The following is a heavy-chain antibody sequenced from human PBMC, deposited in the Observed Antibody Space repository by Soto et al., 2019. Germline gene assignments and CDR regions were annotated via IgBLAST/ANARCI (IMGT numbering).Heavy chain of an antibody. D-gene: IGHD2-2*01. CDR2: IYYSGST. Sequence: QVQLQESGPGLVKPSETLSLTCTVSGGSISSYYWSWIRQPPGKGLEWIGYIYYSGSTNYNPSLNGRVTIPVDTSKNEFSLKLSSVTAADTAVYFCARGLSQLLFDIWGQGTMVTVSS. CDR1: GGSISSYY. CDR3: ARGLSQLLFDI. V-gene: IGHV4-59*01. J-gene: IGHJ3*02.